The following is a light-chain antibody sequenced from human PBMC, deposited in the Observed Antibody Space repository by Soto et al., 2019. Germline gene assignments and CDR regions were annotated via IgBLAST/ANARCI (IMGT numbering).Light chain of an antibody. CDR1: SGHSNYA. Sequence: QLVLTQSPSASASLGASVKLTCTLSSGHSNYAIAWHQQQSEKGPRYLMKLNSGGSHSKGDGIPDRFSGSSSGAERYLTISSLQSEDEADYYCQTWGSGIVVFGGGTKVTVL. CDR2: LNSGGSH. V-gene: IGLV4-69*01. CDR3: QTWGSGIVV. J-gene: IGLJ2*01.